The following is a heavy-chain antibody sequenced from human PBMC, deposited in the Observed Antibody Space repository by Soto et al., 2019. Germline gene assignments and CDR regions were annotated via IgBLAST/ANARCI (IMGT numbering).Heavy chain of an antibody. D-gene: IGHD2-21*01. V-gene: IGHV3-7*01. CDR3: AAGFPPDF. CDR1: GFTFSISW. Sequence: EVHLVESGGGLVQPGGSLTLSCAASGFTFSISWMNWVRQAPGKGLEWVATIKGDGSEKYYVDSVKGRFTISRDNAKNSLYLQMNSLRAEDTAVYYCAAGFPPDFWGQGPLVTVSS. CDR2: IKGDGSEK. J-gene: IGHJ4*02.